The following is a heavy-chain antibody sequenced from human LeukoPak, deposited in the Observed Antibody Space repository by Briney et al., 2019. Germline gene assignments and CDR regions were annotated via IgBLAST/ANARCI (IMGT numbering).Heavy chain of an antibody. V-gene: IGHV4-39*07. Sequence: SETLSLTCTVSGGSISSSRYYWGWIRQPTGKGLEWIGNIYYSGNTYYNPSLKSRVTISVDTSKNQFSLKLSSVTAADTAVYYRARGRYSSSDLDYWGQGTLVTVSS. CDR1: GGSISSSRYY. D-gene: IGHD4-11*01. J-gene: IGHJ4*02. CDR3: ARGRYSSSDLDY. CDR2: IYYSGNT.